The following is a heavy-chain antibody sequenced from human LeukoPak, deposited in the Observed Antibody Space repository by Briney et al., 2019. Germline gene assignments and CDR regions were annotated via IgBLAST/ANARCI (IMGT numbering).Heavy chain of an antibody. CDR3: ARSYCSSASCYGQEFDY. CDR2: ISSSGSYI. D-gene: IGHD2-2*01. J-gene: IGHJ4*02. Sequence: GGSLRLSCAASGFAFSSYVMSWVRQAPGKGLEWVSSISSSGSYIYYADSVRGRFTISRHDSKNTLYLRMNSLRAEDTAVYYCARSYCSSASCYGQEFDYWGQGTLVTVSS. CDR1: GFAFSSYV. V-gene: IGHV3-23*01.